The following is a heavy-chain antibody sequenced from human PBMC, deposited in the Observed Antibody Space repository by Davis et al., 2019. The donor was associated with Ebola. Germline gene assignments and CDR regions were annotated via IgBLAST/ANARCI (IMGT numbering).Heavy chain of an antibody. D-gene: IGHD6-6*01. CDR3: ARDRYSSSSPWFDP. Sequence: GGSLRLSCAASGFTFSSNSMNWVRQAPGKGLEWVSFISSSSNYIYYADSVKGRFTVSRDNAKNSLYLQMNSLRAEDTAVYYCARDRYSSSSPWFDPWGQGTLVTVSS. CDR2: ISSSSNYI. CDR1: GFTFSSNS. V-gene: IGHV3-21*04. J-gene: IGHJ5*02.